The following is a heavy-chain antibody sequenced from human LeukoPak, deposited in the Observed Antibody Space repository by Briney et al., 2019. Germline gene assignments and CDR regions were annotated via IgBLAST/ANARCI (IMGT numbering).Heavy chain of an antibody. V-gene: IGHV3-23*01. CDR1: GFTFSSYA. Sequence: GGSLRLSCAGSGFTFSSYAMSWVRQAPGKGLEWVSAISGSGGSTYYADSVKGRFTISRDNSKNTLYLQMNSLRAEDTAVYYCAKVRGITMIVVAEYYFDYWGQGTLVTVSS. CDR3: AKVRGITMIVVAEYYFDY. D-gene: IGHD3-22*01. J-gene: IGHJ4*02. CDR2: ISGSGGST.